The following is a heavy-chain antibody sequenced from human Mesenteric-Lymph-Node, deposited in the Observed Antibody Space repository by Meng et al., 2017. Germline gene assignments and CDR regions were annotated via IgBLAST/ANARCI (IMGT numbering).Heavy chain of an antibody. CDR3: ATFAARGSGSYYNDY. Sequence: GESLKISCAASGFTFSSYWMSWVRQAPGKGLEWVANIKQDGSEKYYVDSVKGRFTISRDNAKNSLYLQMNSLRAEDTAVYYCATFAARGSGSYYNDYWGQGTLVTVSS. D-gene: IGHD3-10*01. CDR1: GFTFSSYW. V-gene: IGHV3-7*03. CDR2: IKQDGSEK. J-gene: IGHJ4*02.